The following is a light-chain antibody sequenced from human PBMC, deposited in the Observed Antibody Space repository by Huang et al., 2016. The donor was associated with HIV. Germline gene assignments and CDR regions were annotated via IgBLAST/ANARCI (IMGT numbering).Light chain of an antibody. Sequence: EIELTQSTDTLSLSPGGRGALSCRASPNVTIVDLAWYQQKSGQAPRRLIYGSSGRATGVPVRVCGSGSVAEFILTIARLEPEDFASYYCQQYSTSPWTFGPGTKLEVK. V-gene: IGKV3-20*01. CDR2: GSS. J-gene: IGKJ1*01. CDR1: PNVTIVD. CDR3: QQYSTSPWT.